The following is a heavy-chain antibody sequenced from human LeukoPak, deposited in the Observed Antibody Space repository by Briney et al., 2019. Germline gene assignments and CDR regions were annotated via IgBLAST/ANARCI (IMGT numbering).Heavy chain of an antibody. D-gene: IGHD3-9*01. Sequence: PGGSLRLSCAASGFTFSSYWMHWVRQAPGKGLVWVSRINSDGSSTSYADSVKGRFTIFRDNAKNTLCLQMNSLRAEDTAVYYCARDSFDWLLSGDNYFDYWGQGTLVTVSS. J-gene: IGHJ4*02. CDR1: GFTFSSYW. CDR3: ARDSFDWLLSGDNYFDY. CDR2: INSDGSST. V-gene: IGHV3-74*01.